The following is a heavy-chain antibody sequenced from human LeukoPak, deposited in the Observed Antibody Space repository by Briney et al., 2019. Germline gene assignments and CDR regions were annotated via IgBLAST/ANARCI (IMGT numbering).Heavy chain of an antibody. V-gene: IGHV4-34*01. D-gene: IGHD5-12*01. CDR3: ARVCDYHFDY. CDR2: INHSGST. J-gene: IGHJ4*02. CDR1: GGSFSGYY. Sequence: PSETLSLTCAVYGGSFSGYYWSWIRQPPGKGLEWIGEINHSGSTNYNPSLKSRVTISVDTSKNQFSLKLSSVTAADTAVYYCARVCDYHFDYWGQGTLVTVSS.